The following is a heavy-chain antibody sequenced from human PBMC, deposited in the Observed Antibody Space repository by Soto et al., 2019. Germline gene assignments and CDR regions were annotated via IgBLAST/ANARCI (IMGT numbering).Heavy chain of an antibody. CDR2: IKQDGSEK. D-gene: IGHD1-7*01. CDR3: AREGRITGTTGYYYYGMDV. J-gene: IGHJ6*02. Sequence: EVQLVESGGGLVQPGGSLRLSCAASGFTFSSYWMSWVRQAPGKGLEWVANIKQDGSEKYYVDSVKGRFTISRDNAKNSLYLQMNSLRAEDTAVYYCAREGRITGTTGYYYYGMDVWGQGTTVTVSS. V-gene: IGHV3-7*01. CDR1: GFTFSSYW.